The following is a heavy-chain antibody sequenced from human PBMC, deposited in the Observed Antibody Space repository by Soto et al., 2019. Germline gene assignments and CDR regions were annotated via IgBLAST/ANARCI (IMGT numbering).Heavy chain of an antibody. Sequence: EVQLVESGGGLVQPGGSLRLSCAASGFTFSNYWMSWVRQAPGKGLDWVANIKQDGTEKNYVDSVRGRFTISRDNAKNSLDLQMNSLTAEDTAVYYCASVAIWGQGTLVTVSS. CDR1: GFTFSNYW. J-gene: IGHJ4*02. V-gene: IGHV3-7*01. D-gene: IGHD5-12*01. CDR3: ASVAI. CDR2: IKQDGTEK.